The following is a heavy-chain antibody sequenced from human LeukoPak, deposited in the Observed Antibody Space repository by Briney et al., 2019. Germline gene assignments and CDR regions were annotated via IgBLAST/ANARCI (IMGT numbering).Heavy chain of an antibody. J-gene: IGHJ6*01. CDR1: GFTFSSYG. CDR2: IWYDGSNK. CDR3: ARDGALTILGLVMDV. Sequence: GGSLRLSCAASGFTFSSYGMHWVRQAPGKGLEGVAVIWYDGSNKSYADSVKGRFTISRDNSKNTLYLQMNILRAENTAMSCCARDGALTILGLVMDVWGQRTTVTVSS. D-gene: IGHD3-3*01. V-gene: IGHV3-33*01.